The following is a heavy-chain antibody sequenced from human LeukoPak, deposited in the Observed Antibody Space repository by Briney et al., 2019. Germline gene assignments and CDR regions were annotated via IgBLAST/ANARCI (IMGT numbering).Heavy chain of an antibody. Sequence: PSETLSLTCSVSGGSISSDYWSCVRQPPGNGLDWIGYMFYTGSTNYNPSLKSRVTISVDRSKNQFSLKLSSVTAADTAVYYCARVSIVYGMDVWGQGTTVTVSS. CDR3: ARVSIVYGMDV. CDR2: MFYTGST. D-gene: IGHD3-3*02. CDR1: GGSISSDY. J-gene: IGHJ6*02. V-gene: IGHV4-59*01.